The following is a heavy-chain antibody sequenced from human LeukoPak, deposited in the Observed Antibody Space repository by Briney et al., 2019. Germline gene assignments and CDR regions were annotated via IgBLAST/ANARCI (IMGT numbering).Heavy chain of an antibody. Sequence: ASVKVSCKASGYTFTDYYIHWVRQAPGQGLEWMGWINPNSGGTKYAQKFQGRVTMTTDTSISTAYMEMSRLTSDDTAVYYCARDAHNGYEFHDWFDPWGQGALATVSS. J-gene: IGHJ5*02. CDR2: INPNSGGT. V-gene: IGHV1-2*02. CDR3: ARDAHNGYEFHDWFDP. D-gene: IGHD5-12*01. CDR1: GYTFTDYY.